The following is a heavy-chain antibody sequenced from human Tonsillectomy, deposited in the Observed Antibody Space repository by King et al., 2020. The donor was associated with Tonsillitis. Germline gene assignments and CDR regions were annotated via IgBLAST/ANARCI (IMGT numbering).Heavy chain of an antibody. V-gene: IGHV3-33*05. CDR1: GFIFSSYG. Sequence: VQLVESGGGVVQPGRSLRLSCETSGFIFSSYGMHWVRQAPGKGLEWVATISFDGANTHHSDSVTGRFTISRDNSKNTMYLQMNSLRAEDTAVYYCARGRLYNVGWGIDHWGQGTLVTVSS. CDR2: ISFDGANT. J-gene: IGHJ4*02. CDR3: ARGRLYNVGWGIDH. D-gene: IGHD1-14*01.